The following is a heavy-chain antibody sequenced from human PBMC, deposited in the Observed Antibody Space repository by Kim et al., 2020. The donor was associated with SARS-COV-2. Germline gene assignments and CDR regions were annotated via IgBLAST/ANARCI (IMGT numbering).Heavy chain of an antibody. CDR2: INTNTGNP. Sequence: ASVKVSCKASGYTFTSYAMNWVRQAPGQGLEWMGWINTNTGNPTYAQGFTGRFVFSLDTSVSAAYLQISSLKAEDTAVYYCAREEGSGWYSGEHDYWGQGTLVTVSS. D-gene: IGHD6-19*01. CDR1: GYTFTSYA. V-gene: IGHV7-4-1*02. J-gene: IGHJ4*02. CDR3: AREEGSGWYSGEHDY.